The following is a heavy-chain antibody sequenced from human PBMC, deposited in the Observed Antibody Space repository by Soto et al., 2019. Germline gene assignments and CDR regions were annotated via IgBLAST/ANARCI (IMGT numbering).Heavy chain of an antibody. CDR3: AQDGSHNFDH. D-gene: IGHD1-26*01. J-gene: IGHJ4*02. CDR1: GFTFSHYA. Sequence: QVQLVESGGGVVQPGRSLRLSCAASGFTFSHYAMHWVRQAPGKGLEWVALMSYDGSNEYYADSVKGRFTISRDNSKNTLYLQMNSLRAEDTAVYYCAQDGSHNFDHWGQGTLVTVSS. CDR2: MSYDGSNE. V-gene: IGHV3-30*18.